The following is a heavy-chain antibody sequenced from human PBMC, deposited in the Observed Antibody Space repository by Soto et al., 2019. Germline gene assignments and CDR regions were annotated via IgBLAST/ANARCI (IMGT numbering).Heavy chain of an antibody. CDR1: GGTFSSYS. CDR3: ARGNYGSGSYYNGTWVDP. Sequence: SVKVSCKASGGTFSSYSISWVRQAPGQGLEWMGRIIPILGIANYAQKFQGRVTITADKSTSTAYMELSSLRSEDTAVYYCARGNYGSGSYYNGTWVDPWGQGTLVTVSS. D-gene: IGHD3-10*01. CDR2: IIPILGIA. V-gene: IGHV1-69*02. J-gene: IGHJ5*02.